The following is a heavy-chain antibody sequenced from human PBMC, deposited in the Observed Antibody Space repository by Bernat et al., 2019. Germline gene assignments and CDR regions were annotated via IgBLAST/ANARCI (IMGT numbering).Heavy chain of an antibody. J-gene: IGHJ3*02. CDR1: GFTVSSNN. CDR3: ARGTGNIAFDI. D-gene: IGHD3/OR15-3a*01. Sequence: VQLVETGGGLFQPGGSLRPSCSASGFTVSSNNMSWVRQAPGKGLEWVSVIYSGGSTYYADSVKGRFTIARDNSKNTLYLQMNSLRAEDTAVYYCARGTGNIAFDIWGQGTMVTVSS. CDR2: IYSGGST. V-gene: IGHV3-53*02.